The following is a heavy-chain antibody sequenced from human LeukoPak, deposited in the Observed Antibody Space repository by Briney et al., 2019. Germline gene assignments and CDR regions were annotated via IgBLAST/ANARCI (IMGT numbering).Heavy chain of an antibody. CDR1: GYTFTGYY. D-gene: IGHD3-10*01. J-gene: IGHJ4*02. CDR3: ARDGPVRGVITKNFDY. CDR2: INPNSGGT. V-gene: IGHV1-2*02. Sequence: ASVKVSCKASGYTFTGYYMHWVRQAPGQGLEWIGWINPNSGGTNYAQKFQGRVTMTRDTSISTAYMELSRLRSDDTAVYYCARDGPVRGVITKNFDYWGQGTLVTVSS.